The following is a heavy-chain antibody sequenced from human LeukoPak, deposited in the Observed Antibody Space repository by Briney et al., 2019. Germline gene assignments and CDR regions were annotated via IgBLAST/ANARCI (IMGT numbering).Heavy chain of an antibody. CDR3: ARYVSGHYFDY. J-gene: IGHJ4*02. V-gene: IGHV4-4*07. CDR1: GGSISSYY. CDR2: IYSSGST. Sequence: KASETLSLACTVAGGSISSYYWSWIRQPAGKGLEWIGRIYSSGSTRYNPSLRSRVTMSVDTSKNQFCLKLSSVTAADTAVYYCARYVSGHYFDYWGQGTLVTVSS. D-gene: IGHD3-10*01.